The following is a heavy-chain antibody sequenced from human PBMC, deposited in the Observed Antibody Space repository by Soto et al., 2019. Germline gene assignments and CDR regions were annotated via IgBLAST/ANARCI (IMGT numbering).Heavy chain of an antibody. CDR3: AKGTMGAPFYYFDY. J-gene: IGHJ4*02. V-gene: IGHV5-51*01. Sequence: RGASLKISCKGSGHSFTSYWIAWVRQMPGKGLEWMGIIYPGDSDTRYSPSFQGQVTISRDTSKNTVYLQMNSLRAEDTAIYYCAKGTMGAPFYYFDYWGQGTLVTVSS. CDR1: GHSFTSYW. D-gene: IGHD1-26*01. CDR2: IYPGDSDT.